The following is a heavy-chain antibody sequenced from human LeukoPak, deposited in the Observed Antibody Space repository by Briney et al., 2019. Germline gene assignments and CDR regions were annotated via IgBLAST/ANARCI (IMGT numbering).Heavy chain of an antibody. D-gene: IGHD3-10*01. CDR3: AGRSGSFDY. V-gene: IGHV3-7*01. J-gene: IGHJ4*02. CDR2: IKQDGSKR. Sequence: GGSLRLSCAASGFTFSNYWMSWVRQAPGKGLEWVASIKQDGSKRNYVGAVNGRFTISRDNARNSLYLQMNSLRVEDTAVYYCAGRSGSFDYWGQGTLVTVSS. CDR1: GFTFSNYW.